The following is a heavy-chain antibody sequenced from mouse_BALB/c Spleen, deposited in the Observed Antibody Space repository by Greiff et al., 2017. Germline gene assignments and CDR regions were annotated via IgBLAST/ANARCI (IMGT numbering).Heavy chain of an antibody. D-gene: IGHD2-1*01. Sequence: VKLQESGTSLVQPSQSLSITCTASGFSLTSYVVPWVRQSPGKGLEWLGVIWRGGSTDYNAAFMSRLSITKDNSKSLVFFKMNSLQTDDTAIYFCSKNSDGNYFDYWGQGTTLTVAS. CDR1: GFSLTSYV. V-gene: IGHV2-5-1*01. J-gene: IGHJ2*01. CDR3: SKNSDGNYFDY. CDR2: IWRGGST.